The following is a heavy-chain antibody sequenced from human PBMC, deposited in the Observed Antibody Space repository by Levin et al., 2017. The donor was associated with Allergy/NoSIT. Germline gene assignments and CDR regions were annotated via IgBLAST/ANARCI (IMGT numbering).Heavy chain of an antibody. CDR2: INPNSGGT. J-gene: IGHJ4*02. Sequence: ASVKVSCKASGYTFTGYYMHWVRQAPGQGLEWMGWINPNSGGTNYAQKFQGRVTMTRDTSISTAYMELSRLRSDDTAVYYCARDMYCGGDCPFDYWGQGTLVTVSS. CDR1: GYTFTGYY. CDR3: ARDMYCGGDCPFDY. V-gene: IGHV1-2*02. D-gene: IGHD2-21*02.